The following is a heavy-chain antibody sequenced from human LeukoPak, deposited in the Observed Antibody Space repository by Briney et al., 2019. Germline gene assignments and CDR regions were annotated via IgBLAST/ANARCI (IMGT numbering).Heavy chain of an antibody. V-gene: IGHV4-39*01. CDR2: IYYSGST. CDR1: GRSISSSSYY. D-gene: IGHD6-6*01. Sequence: SETLSLTCTVSGRSISSSSYYWGWIRQPPGKGLEWIGSIYYSGSTYYNPSLKSRVTISVDTSKNQFSLKLSSVTAADTAVYYCAIHSWALYSSSPADYYYYYGMDVWGQGTTVTVSS. J-gene: IGHJ6*02. CDR3: AIHSWALYSSSPADYYYYYGMDV.